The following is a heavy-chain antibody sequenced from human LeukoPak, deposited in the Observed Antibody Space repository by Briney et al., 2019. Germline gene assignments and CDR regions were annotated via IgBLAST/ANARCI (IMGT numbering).Heavy chain of an antibody. J-gene: IGHJ5*02. CDR3: AKDPKKAVEMATTP. D-gene: IGHD5-24*01. V-gene: IGHV3-23*01. CDR2: ISGSGAST. Sequence: QPGGSLRLSCAASGFTFSSYAMSWVRQAPGKGLEWVSAISGSGASTYYADSVKGRFTISRDNSKNTLYLQMDSLRAEDTAVYYCAKDPKKAVEMATTPWGQGTLVTVSS. CDR1: GFTFSSYA.